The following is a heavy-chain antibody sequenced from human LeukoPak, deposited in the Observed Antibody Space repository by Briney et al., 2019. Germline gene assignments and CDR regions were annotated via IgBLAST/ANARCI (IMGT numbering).Heavy chain of an antibody. CDR2: IYYSGST. CDR3: ARHGSGWYLGFDP. CDR1: GGSISSYY. D-gene: IGHD6-19*01. Sequence: PSETLSLTCTVSGGSISSYYWSWIRQPPGKGLEGIGYIYYSGSTNYNPSLKSRVTISVDTSKNQFSLKLSSVTAADPAVYYCARHGSGWYLGFDPWGQGALVTVSS. V-gene: IGHV4-59*08. J-gene: IGHJ5*02.